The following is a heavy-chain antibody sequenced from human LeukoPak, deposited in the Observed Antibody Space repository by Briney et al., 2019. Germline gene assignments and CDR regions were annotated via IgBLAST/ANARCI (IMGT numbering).Heavy chain of an antibody. Sequence: HPGGSLRLSCAASGFTFSSYAMHWVRQAPGKGLEWVAFISSDVNNKYYADSVKGRFTISRDNSKNTLYLQMNNLRGGDTAVYYCDPHDSSSHFWGQGTLVTVSS. CDR2: ISSDVNNK. D-gene: IGHD6-6*01. CDR1: GFTFSSYA. CDR3: DPHDSSSHF. V-gene: IGHV3-30-3*01. J-gene: IGHJ4*02.